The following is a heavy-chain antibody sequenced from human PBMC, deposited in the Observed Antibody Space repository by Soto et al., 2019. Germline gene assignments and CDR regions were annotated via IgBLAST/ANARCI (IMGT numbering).Heavy chain of an antibody. V-gene: IGHV3-11*01. CDR2: ISSSGSTI. J-gene: IGHJ6*03. CDR3: ARVPDYSNSHYYYYYYMDV. D-gene: IGHD4-4*01. Sequence: GESLKISCAASGFTFSDYYMSWIRQAPGKGLEWVSYISSSGSTIYYADSVKGRFTISRDNAKNSRYLQMNSLRAEDTAVYYCARVPDYSNSHYYYYYYMDVWGKGTTVTVSS. CDR1: GFTFSDYY.